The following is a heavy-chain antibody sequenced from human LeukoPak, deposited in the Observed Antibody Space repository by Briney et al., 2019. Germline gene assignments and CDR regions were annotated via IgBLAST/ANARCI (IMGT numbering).Heavy chain of an antibody. Sequence: SETLSLTCTVSAYSITYGHQWGWIRQSPGRGLEWIGLIYYGGSTSYNPSLKSRVTLSVDTSKNQFSLNLTSVTAADTAVYYCARLKSPSYGASNFDYWGQGTLVTVSS. J-gene: IGHJ4*02. V-gene: IGHV4-38-2*02. D-gene: IGHD3-16*01. CDR2: IYYGGST. CDR3: ARLKSPSYGASNFDY. CDR1: AYSITYGHQ.